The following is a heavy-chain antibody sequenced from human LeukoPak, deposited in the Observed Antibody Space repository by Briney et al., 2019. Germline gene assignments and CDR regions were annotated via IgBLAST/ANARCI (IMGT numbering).Heavy chain of an antibody. D-gene: IGHD3-10*01. J-gene: IGHJ6*02. CDR2: ISGSGGST. CDR1: GFTFSSYA. CDR3: AKDPRGVVYYYGMDV. V-gene: IGHV3-23*01. Sequence: GGSLRLFCAASGFTFSSYAMSWVRQAPGKGLEWVSAISGSGGSTYYADSVKGRFTISRDNSKNTLYLQMNSLRAEDTAVYYCAKDPRGVVYYYGMDVWGQGTTVTVSS.